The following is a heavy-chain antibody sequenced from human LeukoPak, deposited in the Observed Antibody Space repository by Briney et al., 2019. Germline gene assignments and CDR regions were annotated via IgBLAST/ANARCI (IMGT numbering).Heavy chain of an antibody. CDR3: ASEGPRLRYFASVAAFDI. CDR2: INHSGST. CDR1: GGPFSGYY. J-gene: IGHJ3*02. D-gene: IGHD3-9*01. V-gene: IGHV4-34*01. Sequence: PSETLSLTCAVYGGPFSGYYWSWIRQPPGKGLEWIGEINHSGSTNYNPSLKSRVTISVDTSKNQFSLKLSSVTAADTAVYYCASEGPRLRYFASVAAFDIWGQGTMVTVSS.